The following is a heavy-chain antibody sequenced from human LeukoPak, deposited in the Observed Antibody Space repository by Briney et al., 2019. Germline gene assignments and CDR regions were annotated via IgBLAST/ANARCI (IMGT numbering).Heavy chain of an antibody. J-gene: IGHJ6*03. D-gene: IGHD3-10*01. V-gene: IGHV4-34*01. CDR3: ARAIVLRFGGPPYYYYYMDV. Sequence: SETLSLTCAVYGGSFSGYYWSWIRQPPGKGLEWIGEINHSGSTNYNPSLKSRVTISVDTSKNQFSLKLSSVTAADTAVYYCARAIVLRFGGPPYYYYYMDVWGKGTTVTVSS. CDR2: INHSGST. CDR1: GGSFSGYY.